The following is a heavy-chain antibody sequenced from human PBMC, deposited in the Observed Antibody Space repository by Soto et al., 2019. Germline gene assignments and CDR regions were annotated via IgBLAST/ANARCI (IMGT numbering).Heavy chain of an antibody. D-gene: IGHD3-22*01. CDR3: ARRKGDYYDSSGYHYYFDY. CDR1: GYTFTDYY. J-gene: IGHJ4*02. CDR2: INPNSGGT. V-gene: IGHV1-2*02. Sequence: QVQLVQSGAAVKKPGASVKVSCKASGYTFTDYYVHWVRQAPGQGLEWMGWINPNSGGTKSAQKFQGRVTMTRDTSISTAYMKLSRLRSDDTAVYYCARRKGDYYDSSGYHYYFDYWGQGTLVTVSS.